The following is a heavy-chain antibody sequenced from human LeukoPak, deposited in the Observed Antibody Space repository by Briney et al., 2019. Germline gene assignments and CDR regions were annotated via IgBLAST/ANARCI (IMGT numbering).Heavy chain of an antibody. CDR2: IIPIFSTA. CDR3: ARGKSSGWYEDWFDP. J-gene: IGHJ5*02. Sequence: SVTVSFKASGGTFSSYAISWVRQAPGQGLEWMGGIIPIFSTANYAQKFQGRVTITTDESTSTAYMELSSLRSEDTAVYYCARGKSSGWYEDWFDPWGQGTLVTVSS. D-gene: IGHD6-19*01. V-gene: IGHV1-69*05. CDR1: GGTFSSYA.